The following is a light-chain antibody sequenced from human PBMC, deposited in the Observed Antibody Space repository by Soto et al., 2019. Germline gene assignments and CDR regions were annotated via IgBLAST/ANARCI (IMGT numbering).Light chain of an antibody. Sequence: QSVLTQPASVSGSPGQSITISCTGTSSDVGGYNYVSWYQQHPGKAPKLMIYDVNNRPSGVSNRFSGSKSGNTPSLTISGLQAEEEADYYCSSYTGSSTYVVFGGGTKVTVL. J-gene: IGLJ2*01. CDR1: SSDVGGYNY. CDR2: DVN. CDR3: SSYTGSSTYVV. V-gene: IGLV2-14*01.